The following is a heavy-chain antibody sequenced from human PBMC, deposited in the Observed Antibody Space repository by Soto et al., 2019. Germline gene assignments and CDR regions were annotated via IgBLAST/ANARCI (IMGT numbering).Heavy chain of an antibody. CDR1: GSSFDDYA. CDR2: INWTSGSI. Sequence: EVQLVESGGGLVQPGRSLRVCCGASGSSFDDYAMHRVRRVPGKGLEWVSGINWTSGSIGYADSVKGRFDISRDNAKNSLHLQMNSLRAEDTAFYYCVKDESINWYSGHFRHWGQGTLVTVSS. V-gene: IGHV3-9*01. CDR3: VKDESINWYSGHFRH. D-gene: IGHD6-13*01. J-gene: IGHJ1*01.